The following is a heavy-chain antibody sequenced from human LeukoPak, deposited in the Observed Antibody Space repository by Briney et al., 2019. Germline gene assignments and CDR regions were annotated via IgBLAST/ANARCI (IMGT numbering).Heavy chain of an antibody. V-gene: IGHV3-74*01. CDR2: IKSDGKT. CDR1: GFTFSRYW. CDR3: ARAPSEVGGYYPEYFRH. J-gene: IGHJ1*01. Sequence: HPGGSLRLSCEASGFTFSRYWMPWVRQAPGKGLVWVSRIKSDGKTNYADSVKGRFTISRDNAKNTVSLQMDSLRAEDTGVYYCARAPSEVGGYYPEYFRHWGQGTLVTVSS. D-gene: IGHD3-22*01.